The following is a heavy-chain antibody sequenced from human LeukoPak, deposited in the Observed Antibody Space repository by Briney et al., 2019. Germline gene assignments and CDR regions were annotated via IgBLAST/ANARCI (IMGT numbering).Heavy chain of an antibody. J-gene: IGHJ4*02. CDR3: ARSFGDSLWY. CDR1: GFTFDSFS. CDR2: ISSSTTYI. V-gene: IGHV3-21*01. D-gene: IGHD4-17*01. Sequence: GGSLRLSCAASGFTFDSFSINWVRQAPGKGLEWVASISSSTTYIYYAGSVKGRFTISRDNAKNTLYLQTNSLRAEDTAVYYCARSFGDSLWYWGQGTLSTVSS.